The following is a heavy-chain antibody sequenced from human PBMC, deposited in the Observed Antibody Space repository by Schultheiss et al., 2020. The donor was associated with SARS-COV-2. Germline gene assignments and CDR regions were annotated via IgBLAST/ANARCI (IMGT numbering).Heavy chain of an antibody. CDR3: TRGASTSYHGGPDY. J-gene: IGHJ4*01. Sequence: GESLKISCAASGFTFSSYAMHWVRQAPGKGLEWVAVILDDGSQTYYSDSVKGRFTISRDNSKDTLYLQMNSLRADDTAVYYCTRGASTSYHGGPDYWGQGALVTVSS. CDR2: ILDDGSQT. V-gene: IGHV3-33*08. CDR1: GFTFSSYA. D-gene: IGHD3-10*01.